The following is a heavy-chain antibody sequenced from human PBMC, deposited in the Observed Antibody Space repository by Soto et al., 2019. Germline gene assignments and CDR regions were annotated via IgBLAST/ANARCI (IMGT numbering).Heavy chain of an antibody. V-gene: IGHV3-23*01. Sequence: PGGSLRLSCAASGFTFSSYAMSWVRQAPGKGLEWVSAISGSGGSTYYADSVKGRFTISRDNSKNTLYLQMNSLRAEDTAVYYCARAHFSYYDSSGSHFDYWGQGTLVTVSS. J-gene: IGHJ4*02. CDR1: GFTFSSYA. CDR2: ISGSGGST. CDR3: ARAHFSYYDSSGSHFDY. D-gene: IGHD3-22*01.